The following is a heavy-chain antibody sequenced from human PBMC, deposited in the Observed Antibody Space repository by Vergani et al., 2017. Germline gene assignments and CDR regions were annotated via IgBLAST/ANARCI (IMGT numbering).Heavy chain of an antibody. CDR3: ARGRGDNWYFDL. J-gene: IGHJ2*01. D-gene: IGHD3-10*01. CDR2: IHTRGKT. Sequence: QVRLEESGPGLVKPSETLSLPCSFSGYSIGSGFYWAWIRQSPGEGLQWLTSIHTRGKTYHNPSLKRRVSVSLDTSNNRFSLNLTSVTAADTAVYYCARGRGDNWYFDLWGRGTLVTVSS. CDR1: GYSIGSGFY. V-gene: IGHV4-38-2*01.